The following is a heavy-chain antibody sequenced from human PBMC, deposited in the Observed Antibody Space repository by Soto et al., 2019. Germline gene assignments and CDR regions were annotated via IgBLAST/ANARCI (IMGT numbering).Heavy chain of an antibody. J-gene: IGHJ5*02. CDR1: GGSISSYY. CDR3: ARGSLRFDP. CDR2: IYYSGST. Sequence: SETLSLTCTVSGGSISSYYWSWIRQPPGKGLEWIGYIYYSGSTNYNPSLKSRVTISVDTSKNQFSLKLSSVTAADTAVFYCARGSLRFDPWGQGTLVTVSS. V-gene: IGHV4-59*01. D-gene: IGHD2-15*01.